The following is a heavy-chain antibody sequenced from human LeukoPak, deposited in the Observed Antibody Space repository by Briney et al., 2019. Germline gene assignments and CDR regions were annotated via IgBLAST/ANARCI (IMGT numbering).Heavy chain of an antibody. J-gene: IGHJ4*02. Sequence: GGSLRLSCTASGFTFSNYWMNWVRQAPGKGLEWVAIIKKDGSEEKYADSVKGRFTISRDNAKNSLYLQMNSLRAEDTAVYYCAGGGGWLTDHWGQGTLVTVSS. CDR1: GFTFSNYW. CDR3: AGGGGWLTDH. D-gene: IGHD4-23*01. V-gene: IGHV3-7*05. CDR2: IKKDGSEE.